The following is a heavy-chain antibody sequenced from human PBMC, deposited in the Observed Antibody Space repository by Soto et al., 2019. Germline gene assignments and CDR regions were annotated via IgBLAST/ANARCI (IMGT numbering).Heavy chain of an antibody. J-gene: IGHJ6*02. V-gene: IGHV3-23*01. D-gene: IGHD3-10*01. CDR3: AKDSRLLWFGELPHYGMDV. Sequence: GGSLRLSCAASGFTFSSYAMSWVRQAPGKGLEWVSAISGSGGSTYYADSVKGRFTISRDNSKNTLYLQMNSLRAEDTAVYYCAKDSRLLWFGELPHYGMDVWGQGTTVTVSS. CDR1: GFTFSSYA. CDR2: ISGSGGST.